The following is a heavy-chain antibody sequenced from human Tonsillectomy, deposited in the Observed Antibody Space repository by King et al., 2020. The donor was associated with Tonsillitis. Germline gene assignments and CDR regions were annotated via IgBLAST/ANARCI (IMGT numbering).Heavy chain of an antibody. CDR3: ARAEVEWLPYYYMDV. V-gene: IGHV3-30-3*01. D-gene: IGHD3-3*01. J-gene: IGHJ6*03. Sequence: VQLVESGGGVVQPVRSLRLSCAASGFTFSSYAMHWFRQAPGKGLEWVAVISYEGSPKYYADSVKGRFTISRDNSKNTLYLQMNSLRSEDTAVYYCARAEVEWLPYYYMDVWGKGTTVTVSS. CDR1: GFTFSSYA. CDR2: ISYEGSPK.